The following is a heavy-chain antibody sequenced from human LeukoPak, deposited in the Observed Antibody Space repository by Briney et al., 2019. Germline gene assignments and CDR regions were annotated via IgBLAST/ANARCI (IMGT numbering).Heavy chain of an antibody. CDR1: GDSVSSNSAA. D-gene: IGHD3-22*01. CDR3: ARDGAPDYYDSTGGMDV. Sequence: SQTLSLTCAISGDSVSSNSAAWNWIRQSPSRGLEWLGRTYYRSKWNNDYAVSVKSRITINPDTSKNQFSLQLNSVTPEDTAVYYCARDGAPDYYDSTGGMDVWGQGTTVTVSS. CDR2: TYYRSKWNN. V-gene: IGHV6-1*01. J-gene: IGHJ6*02.